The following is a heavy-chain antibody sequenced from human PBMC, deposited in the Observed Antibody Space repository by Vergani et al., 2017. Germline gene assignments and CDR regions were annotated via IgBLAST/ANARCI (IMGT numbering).Heavy chain of an antibody. CDR1: GYTFTGYY. D-gene: IGHD5-12*01. Sequence: QVQLVQSGAEVKKPGASVKVSCKASGYTFTGYYMHWVRQAPGQGLEWMGWINPNSGGTNYAQKFQGRVTMTRDTSTSTVYMELSSLRSEDTAVYYCARDPSMVATGGDYYYYYYMDVWGKGTTVTVSS. J-gene: IGHJ6*03. CDR2: INPNSGGT. CDR3: ARDPSMVATGGDYYYYYYMDV. V-gene: IGHV1-2*02.